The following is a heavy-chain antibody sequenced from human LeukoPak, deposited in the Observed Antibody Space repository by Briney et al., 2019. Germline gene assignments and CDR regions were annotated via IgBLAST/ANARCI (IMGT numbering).Heavy chain of an antibody. CDR1: GFTFSSYS. CDR3: ARDPYCSGGSCYEDYFDY. V-gene: IGHV3-21*01. D-gene: IGHD2-15*01. Sequence: GGSLRLSCAASGFTFSSYSMNWVRQAPGKGLERVSSISSSSSYIYYADSVKGRFTISRDNAKNSLYLQMNSLRAEDTAVYYCARDPYCSGGSCYEDYFDYWGQGTLVTVSS. J-gene: IGHJ4*02. CDR2: ISSSSSYI.